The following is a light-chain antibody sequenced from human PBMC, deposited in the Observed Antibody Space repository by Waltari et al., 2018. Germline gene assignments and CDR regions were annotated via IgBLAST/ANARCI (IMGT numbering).Light chain of an antibody. V-gene: IGKV3-11*01. CDR3: QQRSDWPLT. J-gene: IGKJ4*01. CDR1: QSISSS. Sequence: EIVLTQSPATLSLSPGERATLSCRASQSISSSLAWYQQKVGQAPRLLIYDASNRDTGIPVRFSGSGSGTDFTLTISSLEPEDFAVYYCQQRSDWPLTFGGGTKVEIK. CDR2: DAS.